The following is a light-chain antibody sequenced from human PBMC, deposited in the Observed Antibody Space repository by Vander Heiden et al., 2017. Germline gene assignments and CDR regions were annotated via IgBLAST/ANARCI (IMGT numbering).Light chain of an antibody. CDR1: SSDVGNYNL. V-gene: IGLV2-23*02. J-gene: IGLJ2*01. Sequence: QSALTQPASVSGSPGQSITISCTGTSSDVGNYNLVSWYQQHPGKAPKLMIYEVSKRPSGVSNRFSGSKSGNTASLTISGLQAEDEAHYYCCSYGGTSTPVVFGGGTKLTV. CDR2: EVS. CDR3: CSYGGTSTPVV.